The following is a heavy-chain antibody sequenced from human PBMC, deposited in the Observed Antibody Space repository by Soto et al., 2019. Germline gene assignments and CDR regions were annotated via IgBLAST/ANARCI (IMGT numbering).Heavy chain of an antibody. J-gene: IGHJ6*04. V-gene: IGHV3-30-3*01. D-gene: IGHD5-18*01. Sequence: QVQLVESGGGVVQPVRSLILSCEASGFTFSSDAMHWVRQAPGKGLEWVAFISYDGSNKYYAASVKGRFTISRDNSKNTLYLQMNSLRAEDTAVYYCARDKRVYTAKGGYYYFGMDVGCKGPTVTVSS. CDR1: GFTFSSDA. CDR3: ARDKRVYTAKGGYYYFGMDV. CDR2: ISYDGSNK.